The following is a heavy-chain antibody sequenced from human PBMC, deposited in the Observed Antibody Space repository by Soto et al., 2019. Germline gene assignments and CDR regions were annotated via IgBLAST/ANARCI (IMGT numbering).Heavy chain of an antibody. J-gene: IGHJ4*01. D-gene: IGHD3-10*01. CDR3: ARDSGYGSGASANHYLYY. CDR2: IKMDASEK. Sequence: PGGSLRCSCSASGFTFVSYWMSCVRQVEEKGLDWLANIKMDASEKKYVDSVKGRFNMSRDNDKSSLYLEMDSMRAEDTAAYYCARDSGYGSGASANHYLYYWGHG. CDR1: GFTFVSYW. V-gene: IGHV3-7*01.